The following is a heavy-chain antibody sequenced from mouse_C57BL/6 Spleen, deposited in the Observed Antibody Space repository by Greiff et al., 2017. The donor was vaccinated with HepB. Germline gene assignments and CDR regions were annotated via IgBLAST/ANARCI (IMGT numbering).Heavy chain of an antibody. CDR1: GFTFSSYA. CDR3: AREGGAGRDYYAMDY. J-gene: IGHJ4*01. D-gene: IGHD3-3*01. CDR2: ISDGGSYT. V-gene: IGHV5-4*01. Sequence: VQLKESGGGLVKPGGSLKLSCAASGFTFSSYAMSWVRQTPEKRLEWVATISDGGSYTYYPDNVKGRFTISRDNAKNNLYLQMSHLKSEDTAMYYCAREGGAGRDYYAMDYWGQGTSVTVSS.